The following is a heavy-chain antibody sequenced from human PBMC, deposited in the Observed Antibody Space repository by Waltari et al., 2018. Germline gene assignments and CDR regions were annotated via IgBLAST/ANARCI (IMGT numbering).Heavy chain of an antibody. D-gene: IGHD5-18*01. Sequence: EVQLLESGGGLVQPGGSLRLSCAASGFIFSSHGMAWVRRAPGEGRVWVSTVLGSGVGGTSGITHYIDSVKGRFTASRDNSRNTLHLQMNDLRAEDTAVYYCARGRGGYSSGYIDYWGQGTLVTVSS. J-gene: IGHJ4*02. CDR2: VLGSGVGGTSGIT. V-gene: IGHV3-23*01. CDR1: GFIFSSHG. CDR3: ARGRGGYSSGYIDY.